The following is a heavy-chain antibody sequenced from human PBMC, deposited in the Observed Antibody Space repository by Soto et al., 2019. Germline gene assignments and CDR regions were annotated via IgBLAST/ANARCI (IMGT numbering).Heavy chain of an antibody. CDR2: IKRKTDGGTT. CDR3: VTDRLV. V-gene: IGHV3-15*01. Sequence: EVPLVESGGGLVKPGGSLRLACAASGFTFTNAWMNWVRQAPGKGLESIGRIKRKTDGGTTDYTAPVKGRFIISRDDSKNTLFLQMSGLQIEDTAVYYCVTDRLVWGQGPLVTVFS. J-gene: IGHJ4*02. CDR1: GFTFTNAW. D-gene: IGHD5-12*01.